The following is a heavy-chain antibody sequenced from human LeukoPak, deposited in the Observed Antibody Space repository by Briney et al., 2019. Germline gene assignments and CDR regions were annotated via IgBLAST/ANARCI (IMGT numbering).Heavy chain of an antibody. V-gene: IGHV4-61*02. CDR3: ARSGYYDSSGWDY. Sequence: SDTLSLTCTVSGDSISTSKSYWSWIRQPAGKGLEWIGRIYTSGSTNYNPSLKSRVTISVDTSKNQFSLKLSSVTAADTAVYYCARSGYYDSSGWDYWGQGTLVTVSS. CDR1: GDSISTSKSY. J-gene: IGHJ4*02. CDR2: IYTSGST. D-gene: IGHD3-22*01.